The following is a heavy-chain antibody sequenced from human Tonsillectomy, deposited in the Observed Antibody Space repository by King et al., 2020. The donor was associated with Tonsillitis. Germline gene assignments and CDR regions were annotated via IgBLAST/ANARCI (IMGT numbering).Heavy chain of an antibody. CDR2: IYYSGST. CDR1: GGSISSYY. CDR3: ARRFDY. Sequence: QVQLQESGPGLVKPSETLSLTCTVSGGSISSYYWSWIRQPPGKGLEWIGYIYYSGSTNYNPSLKSRVTLSVDTSKNQFSLKLSSVTAADTAVYYCARRFDYWGQGTLVTVSS. J-gene: IGHJ4*02. V-gene: IGHV4-59*08.